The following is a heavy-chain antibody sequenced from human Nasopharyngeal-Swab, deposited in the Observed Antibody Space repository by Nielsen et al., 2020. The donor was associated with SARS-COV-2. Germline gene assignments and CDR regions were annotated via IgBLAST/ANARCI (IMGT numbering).Heavy chain of an antibody. J-gene: IGHJ6*03. CDR2: INHSGST. CDR3: ARGRRVVRGVIITNYYYYYYYYMDV. D-gene: IGHD3-10*01. V-gene: IGHV4-34*01. Sequence: RQAPGKGLEWIGEINHSGSTNYNPSLKSRVTISVDTSKNQFSLKLSSVTAADTAVYYCARGRRVVRGVIITNYYYYYYYYMDVWGKGTTVTVSS.